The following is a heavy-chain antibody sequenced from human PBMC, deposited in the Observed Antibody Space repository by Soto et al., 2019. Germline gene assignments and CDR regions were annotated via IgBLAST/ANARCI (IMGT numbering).Heavy chain of an antibody. V-gene: IGHV1-18*01. CDR3: ARAREEVWFGITEY. CDR1: GYTFTSYG. D-gene: IGHD3-10*01. CDR2: ISAYNGNT. Sequence: ASVNVSCKASGYTFTSYGISWVRQAPGQGLEWMGWISAYNGNTNYAQKLQGRVTMTTDTSTSTAYMELRSLRSDDTAVYYCARAREEVWFGITEYWGQGTLVTVSS. J-gene: IGHJ4*02.